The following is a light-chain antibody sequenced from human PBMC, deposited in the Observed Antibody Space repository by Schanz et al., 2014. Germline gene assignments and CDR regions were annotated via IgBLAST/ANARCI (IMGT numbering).Light chain of an antibody. J-gene: IGLJ3*02. CDR2: EDT. CDR1: SSDVGNYRL. Sequence: QSALAQPASVSGSPGQSITISCTGTSSDVGNYRLVSWYQQHPGKAPKLIISEDTERPSGVSNRFSGSKSGNTASLTISGLQAEDEADYYCSSYTSSSAQRVFGGGTKLTVL. CDR3: SSYTSSSAQRV. V-gene: IGLV2-14*02.